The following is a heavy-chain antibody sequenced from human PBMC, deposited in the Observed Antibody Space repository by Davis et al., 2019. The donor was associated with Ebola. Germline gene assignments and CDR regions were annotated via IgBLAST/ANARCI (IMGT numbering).Heavy chain of an antibody. CDR1: GYTFKNSA. V-gene: IGHV1-18*01. J-gene: IGHJ3*02. CDR2: ISAYNGNT. D-gene: IGHD1-26*01. CDR3: ARTSIVGTTTTASDI. Sequence: ASVKVSCKSSGYTFKNSAISWVRQAPGQGLEWMGWISAYNGNTNYAQILQGRVTMTTDTSTGTAYMELRSLRSDDTAVYFCARTSIVGTTTTASDIWGQGTKVTVSS.